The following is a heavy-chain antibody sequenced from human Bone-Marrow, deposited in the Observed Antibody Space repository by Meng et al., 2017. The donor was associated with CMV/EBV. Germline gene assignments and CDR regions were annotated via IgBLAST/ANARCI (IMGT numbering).Heavy chain of an antibody. CDR1: GFTVSSNY. V-gene: IGHV3-11*04. CDR2: ISSSGATI. Sequence: GGSLRLSCAASGFTVSSNYMSWVRQAPGKGLEWLSYISSSGATIYYADSVKGRFTISRDNAKNSVYLQMNSLRAEDTAVYYCARDRYCSSTSCHNWFDPWGQGTLVTVSS. J-gene: IGHJ5*02. D-gene: IGHD2-2*01. CDR3: ARDRYCSSTSCHNWFDP.